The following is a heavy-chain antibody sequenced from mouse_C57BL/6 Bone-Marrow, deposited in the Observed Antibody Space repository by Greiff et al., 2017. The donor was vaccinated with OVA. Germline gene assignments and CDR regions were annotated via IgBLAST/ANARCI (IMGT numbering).Heavy chain of an antibody. Sequence: VQLQQPGAELVKPGASVTLSCKASGYTFTSYWMHWVKQRPGQGLEWIGMIHPNSGSTNYNEKFKSKATLTVDKSSSTAYMQLSSLTSEDSAVYYCARSGYGNYFFYWGQGTTLTVSS. CDR2: IHPNSGST. CDR3: ARSGYGNYFFY. V-gene: IGHV1-64*01. CDR1: GYTFTSYW. D-gene: IGHD2-1*01. J-gene: IGHJ2*01.